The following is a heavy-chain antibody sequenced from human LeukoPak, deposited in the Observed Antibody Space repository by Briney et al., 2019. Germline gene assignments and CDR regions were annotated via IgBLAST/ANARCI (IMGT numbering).Heavy chain of an antibody. CDR3: AKGPGPFDY. J-gene: IGHJ4*02. CDR1: GFTFSTYT. V-gene: IGHV3-23*01. D-gene: IGHD7-27*01. CDR2: ISGSGGST. Sequence: SGGSLRLSCVVSGFTFSTYTMNWVRQAPGKGLEWVSAISGSGGSTYYADSVKGRFTISRDNSKNTLYLQMNSLRAEDTAVYYCAKGPGPFDYWGQGTLVTVSS.